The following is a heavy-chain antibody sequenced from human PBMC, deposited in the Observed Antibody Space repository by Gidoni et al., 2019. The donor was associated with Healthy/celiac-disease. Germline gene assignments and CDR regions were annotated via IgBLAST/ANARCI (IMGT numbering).Heavy chain of an antibody. D-gene: IGHD5-18*01. V-gene: IGHV3-13*01. Sequence: EVQLVESGGGLVQPGGSLRLSCAASGFTFSSYDMHWVRQATGKGLEWVSAIGTAGDTYYPGSVKGRFTISRENAKNSLYLQMNSLRAGDTAVYYCARGGYSYGGDYWFDPWGQGTLVTVSS. CDR2: IGTAGDT. J-gene: IGHJ5*02. CDR3: ARGGYSYGGDYWFDP. CDR1: GFTFSSYD.